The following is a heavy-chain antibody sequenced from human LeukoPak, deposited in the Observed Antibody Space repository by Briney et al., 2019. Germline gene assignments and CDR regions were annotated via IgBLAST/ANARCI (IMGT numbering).Heavy chain of an antibody. V-gene: IGHV3-30*18. CDR3: AKDFACQSGSCYKYYYYYGMDV. CDR1: VFTFSSYG. J-gene: IGHJ6*02. D-gene: IGHD2-15*01. CDR2: ISYDGSNK. Sequence: PGRSLRLSCAASVFTFSSYGMHWVRQAPGKGLEWVAVISYDGSNKYYADSVKGRFTISRDNSKNTLYLQMNSLRAEDTAVYYCAKDFACQSGSCYKYYYYYGMDVWGQGTTVTVSS.